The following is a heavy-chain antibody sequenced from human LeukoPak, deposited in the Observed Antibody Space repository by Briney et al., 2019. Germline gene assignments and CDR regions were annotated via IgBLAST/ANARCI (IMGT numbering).Heavy chain of an antibody. Sequence: PGGSLRLSCAASGFTFSTYTMNWVRQAPGKGLEWVSSISSGSSYIYYADSVKGRFTISRDNSKNTLYLQMNSLRAEDTAVYYCAKDPMVRGLTYDDWGQGTLVTVSS. CDR1: GFTFSTYT. J-gene: IGHJ4*02. V-gene: IGHV3-21*04. CDR2: ISSGSSYI. CDR3: AKDPMVRGLTYDD. D-gene: IGHD3-10*01.